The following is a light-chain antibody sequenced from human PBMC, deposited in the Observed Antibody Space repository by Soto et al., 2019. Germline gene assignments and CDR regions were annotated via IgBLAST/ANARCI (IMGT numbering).Light chain of an antibody. Sequence: EIVLTQSPGTLSSSPGERGTLSCRASQSVSRSYLAWYQQKPGQGPRLLIYGATSRAPGIPDRFSGSGSGTDFTLTISRLEPEDFAVYYCQQYGSSPLTFGQGTKVEVK. CDR3: QQYGSSPLT. CDR2: GAT. V-gene: IGKV3-20*01. J-gene: IGKJ1*01. CDR1: QSVSRSY.